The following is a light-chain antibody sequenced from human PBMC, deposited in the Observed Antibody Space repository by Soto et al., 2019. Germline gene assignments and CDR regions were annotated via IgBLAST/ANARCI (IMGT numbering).Light chain of an antibody. V-gene: IGLV3-1*01. Sequence: SYELTQPPSVSGSPGQTASITCSGDKLGYKYVCWYQQRPGQSPVLVIYQDSKRPSGIPERFSGSNAGNTATLTIRGTQAMDEGDYYCQAWDSILVFGGGTKLTVL. CDR2: QDS. CDR3: QAWDSILV. CDR1: KLGYKY. J-gene: IGLJ2*01.